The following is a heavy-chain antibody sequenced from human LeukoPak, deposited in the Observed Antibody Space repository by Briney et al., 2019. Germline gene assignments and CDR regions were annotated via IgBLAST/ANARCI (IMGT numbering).Heavy chain of an antibody. J-gene: IGHJ4*02. CDR2: ISGSGGST. CDR3: AKDLLRYFDWSKGY. D-gene: IGHD3-9*01. Sequence: PGGSLRLSCAASGFTFSSYAMSWVRQAPGKGLEWVSAISGSGGSTYYADSVKGRFTISRDNSKNTLYLQMNSLRAEDTAVYYCAKDLLRYFDWSKGYWGQGTLVTVSS. CDR1: GFTFSSYA. V-gene: IGHV3-23*01.